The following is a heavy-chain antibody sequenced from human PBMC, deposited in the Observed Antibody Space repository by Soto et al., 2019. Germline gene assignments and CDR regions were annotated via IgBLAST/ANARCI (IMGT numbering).Heavy chain of an antibody. CDR2: INHIGST. CDR3: ARDKITGLFDY. J-gene: IGHJ4*02. Sequence: QVQLQQWGAGLLKPSETLSLTCAVYGGSFSGYSWTWIRQPPGTGLEGIGEINHIGSTNYNPSLKSRVTISVDTSKNQFSLKLTSVTAADTAVYYCARDKITGLFDYWGQGTLVTVSS. CDR1: GGSFSGYS. V-gene: IGHV4-34*01. D-gene: IGHD2-8*02.